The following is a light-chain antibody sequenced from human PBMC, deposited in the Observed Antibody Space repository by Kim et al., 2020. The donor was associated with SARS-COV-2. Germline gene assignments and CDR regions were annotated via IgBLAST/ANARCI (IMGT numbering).Light chain of an antibody. CDR2: GAS. CDR3: QHYGSSPYT. Sequence: LYPGHGATLTCRASQSVGSNYLAWYQQKPGQAPRLLSYGASSRATGIPDRFGGSGSGTDFTLTISRLEPEDFAVFYCQHYGSSPYTFGQGTKLEI. J-gene: IGKJ2*01. V-gene: IGKV3-20*01. CDR1: QSVGSNY.